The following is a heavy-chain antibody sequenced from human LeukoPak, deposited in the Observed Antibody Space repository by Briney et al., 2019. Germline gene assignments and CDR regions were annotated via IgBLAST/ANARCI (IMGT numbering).Heavy chain of an antibody. J-gene: IGHJ5*02. CDR2: IYYSGST. CDR3: ARVDDGYSYGYLGWFDP. V-gene: IGHV4-59*01. D-gene: IGHD5-18*01. Sequence: SETLSLTCTVSGGSISSYYWSWIRQPPGKGLEWIGYIYYSGSTNYNPSLKSRVTISVDTSKNQFSLKLSSVTAADTAVYYCARVDDGYSYGYLGWFDPWGQGTLVTVSS. CDR1: GGSISSYY.